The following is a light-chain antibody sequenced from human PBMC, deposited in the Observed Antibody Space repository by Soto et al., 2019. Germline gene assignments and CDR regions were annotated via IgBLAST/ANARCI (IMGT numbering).Light chain of an antibody. J-gene: IGLJ3*02. Sequence: QSALTQPRSVSGSLGQSVTISCTGTSSDVGTYNYVSWYQQHPGKAPKVMIYDVSERPSGVPDRFSGSKSGNTASLTISGLQPDDEADYYCSSHTTSNTLVFGGGTKLTVL. CDR2: DVS. CDR3: SSHTTSNTLV. V-gene: IGLV2-11*01. CDR1: SSDVGTYNY.